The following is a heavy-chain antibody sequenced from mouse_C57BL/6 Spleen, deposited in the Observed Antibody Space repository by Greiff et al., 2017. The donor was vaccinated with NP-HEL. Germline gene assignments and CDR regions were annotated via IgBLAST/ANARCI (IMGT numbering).Heavy chain of an antibody. J-gene: IGHJ2*01. D-gene: IGHD2-2*01. CDR2: ISYDGSN. V-gene: IGHV3-6*01. CDR3: ARDGGYDGGVDY. Sequence: EVQRVESGPGLVKPSQSLSLTCSVTGYSITSGYYWNWIRQFPGNKLEWMGYISYDGSNNYNPSLKNRISITRDTSKNQFFLKLNSVTTEDTATYYGARDGGYDGGVDYWGQGTTLTVSS. CDR1: GYSITSGYY.